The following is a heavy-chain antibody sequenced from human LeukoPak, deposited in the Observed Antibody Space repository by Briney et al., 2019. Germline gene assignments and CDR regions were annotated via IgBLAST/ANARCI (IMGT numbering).Heavy chain of an antibody. V-gene: IGHV5-51*01. CDR3: ARSPRLDF. CDR2: IYPGDSDT. J-gene: IGHJ4*02. Sequence: GESLKISCESSGYSFPIYWIAWVRQAPGKGLEWMGNIYPGDSDTRYSPSFRGQVTISVDKSISTAYLHFSILRASDTAIYYCARSPRLDFWGQGTPVTV. CDR1: GYSFPIYW.